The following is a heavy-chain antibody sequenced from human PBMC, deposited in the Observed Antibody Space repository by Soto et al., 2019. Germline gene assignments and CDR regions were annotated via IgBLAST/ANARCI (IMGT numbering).Heavy chain of an antibody. CDR1: RYTFTGYY. CDR2: INPNSGGT. V-gene: IGHV1-2*04. J-gene: IGHJ6*02. Sequence: GASVKVSCKASRYTFTGYYMHWVRQAPGQGLEWMGWINPNSGGTNYAQKFQGWVTMTRDTSISTAYMELSRLRSDDTAVYYCAREGRSSSPYYYYGMDVWGQGTTVTVSS. CDR3: AREGRSSSPYYYYGMDV. D-gene: IGHD6-6*01.